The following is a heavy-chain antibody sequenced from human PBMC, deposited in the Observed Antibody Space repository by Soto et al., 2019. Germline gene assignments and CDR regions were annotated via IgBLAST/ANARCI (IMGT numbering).Heavy chain of an antibody. Sequence: SETLSLTCTVSGGSISGYYWIWIRQPPGKGLEWIGYIYYSGSINYNPSLKSRITISVDTSKNQLSLKLTSVSAADTAVYYCARQPPDTAAFDIWGQGTMVTVSS. J-gene: IGHJ3*02. CDR2: IYYSGSI. CDR3: ARQPPDTAAFDI. CDR1: GGSISGYY. D-gene: IGHD5-18*01. V-gene: IGHV4-59*08.